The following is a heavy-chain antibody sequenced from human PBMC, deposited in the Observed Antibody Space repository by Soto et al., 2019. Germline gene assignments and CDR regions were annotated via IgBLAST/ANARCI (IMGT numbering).Heavy chain of an antibody. V-gene: IGHV1-69*01. Sequence: QVQLVQSGAEVKKPGSSVKVSCKASGGTFSSYAISWVRQAPGQGLEWMGGIIPIFGTANYAQKFQGRVTITADESTSTAYMELSSLRSEDTAVYYCARDRSSYYDFWSGYPPDYYYGMDVWGQGTTVTVSS. CDR3: ARDRSSYYDFWSGYPPDYYYGMDV. J-gene: IGHJ6*02. CDR2: IIPIFGTA. D-gene: IGHD3-3*01. CDR1: GGTFSSYA.